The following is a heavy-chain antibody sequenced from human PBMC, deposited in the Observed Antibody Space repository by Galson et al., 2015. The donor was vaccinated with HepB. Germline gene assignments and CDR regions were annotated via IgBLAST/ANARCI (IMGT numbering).Heavy chain of an antibody. D-gene: IGHD3-3*01. Sequence: SVKVSCKASGYTFTSYAMHWVRQAPGQRLEWMGWINAGNGNTKYSQKFQGRVTITRDTSASTAYMELSSLRSEDTAVYYCARDNTYYDFWSGLNWFDPWGQGTLVTVSS. CDR1: GYTFTSYA. CDR2: INAGNGNT. J-gene: IGHJ5*02. CDR3: ARDNTYYDFWSGLNWFDP. V-gene: IGHV1-3*01.